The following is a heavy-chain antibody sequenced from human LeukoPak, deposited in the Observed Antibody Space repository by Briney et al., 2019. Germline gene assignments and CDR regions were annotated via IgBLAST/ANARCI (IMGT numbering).Heavy chain of an antibody. J-gene: IGHJ4*02. CDR2: IYPGNSET. V-gene: IGHV5-51*01. Sequence: GESLKISCQASGYNFFTYWIGWGRQMPGKGLEWVAMIYPGNSETKYSPSFQGQVTISVDKSIRTVYLQGSSLKASDTATYYCASPQSGYENVGEQWGEGTLVTVSS. CDR1: GYNFFTYW. CDR3: ASPQSGYENVGEQ. D-gene: IGHD2-15*01.